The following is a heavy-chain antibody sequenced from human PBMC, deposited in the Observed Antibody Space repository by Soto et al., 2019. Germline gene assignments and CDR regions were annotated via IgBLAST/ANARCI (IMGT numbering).Heavy chain of an antibody. Sequence: GSLRLSCAASGFTFSNYAMTWVRRAPGRGLEWLSAISGNGDGTYYADSVKGRFTISRDNFKNTLYLQMNSLRAEDTAVYYCAKDDSGYADFDYWGLGTLVTVSS. CDR2: ISGNGDGT. CDR3: AKDDSGYADFDY. V-gene: IGHV3-23*01. D-gene: IGHD5-12*01. CDR1: GFTFSNYA. J-gene: IGHJ4*02.